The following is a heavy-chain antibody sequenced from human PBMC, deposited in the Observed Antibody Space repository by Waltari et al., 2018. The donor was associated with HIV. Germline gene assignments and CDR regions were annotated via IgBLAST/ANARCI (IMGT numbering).Heavy chain of an antibody. V-gene: IGHV5-10-1*01. CDR2: IDPTDSYT. CDR3: ASLIRGYYAMDV. CDR1: GPRSTSYW. J-gene: IGHJ6*02. D-gene: IGHD3-10*01. Sequence: EAQLVQSGAEVKKTGESLRISCKRYGPRSTSYWISWVSQLPGKGLEWVGRIDPTDSYTKYSPSFQGHVTISVDKSISTAYLQWSSLKASDSAMYYCASLIRGYYAMDVWGQGTTVTVSS.